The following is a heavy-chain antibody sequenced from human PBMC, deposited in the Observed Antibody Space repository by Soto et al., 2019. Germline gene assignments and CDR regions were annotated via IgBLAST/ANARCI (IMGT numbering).Heavy chain of an antibody. J-gene: IGHJ3*02. CDR1: GFTVSGKKY. D-gene: IGHD1-1*01. Sequence: PGGSLRLSCEAFGFTVSGKKYVAWVRQAPGKGLEWVSALYDLDGTYYADSVKGRFTTSSDSSRTTVYLQINSLRPDDTAVYSCATWHLQEHAYDIWGQGTMVTVS. V-gene: IGHV3-53*01. CDR2: LYDLDGT. CDR3: ATWHLQEHAYDI.